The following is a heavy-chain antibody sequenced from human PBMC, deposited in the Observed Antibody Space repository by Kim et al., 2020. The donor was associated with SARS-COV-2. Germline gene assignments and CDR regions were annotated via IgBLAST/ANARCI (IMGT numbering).Heavy chain of an antibody. CDR3: ARAYSGSSSSGYYYYGMDV. Sequence: SETLSLTCTVSGGSISSGGYYWSWIRQHPGKGLEWIGYIYYSGSTYYNPSLKSRVTISVDTSKNQFSLKLSSVTAADTAVYYCARAYSGSSSSGYYYYGMDVWGQGTTVTVSS. CDR1: GGSISSGGYY. J-gene: IGHJ6*02. CDR2: IYYSGST. D-gene: IGHD6-6*01. V-gene: IGHV4-31*03.